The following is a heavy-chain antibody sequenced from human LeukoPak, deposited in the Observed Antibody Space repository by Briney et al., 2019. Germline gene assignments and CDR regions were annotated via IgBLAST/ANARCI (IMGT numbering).Heavy chain of an antibody. CDR3: VRTYSTTTSCSRDTSDI. D-gene: IGHD2-2*01. CDR2: IYTSGST. CDR1: GGSISSYY. Sequence: SETLSLTCTVSGGSISSYYGSWVRQSAGKGLEWIGRIYTSGSTKYSPSLKSRVTMSVDTSKNQFSLKLRSVTAADTAVYYCVRTYSTTTSCSRDTSDIWGQGTMVTVSS. J-gene: IGHJ3*02. V-gene: IGHV4-4*07.